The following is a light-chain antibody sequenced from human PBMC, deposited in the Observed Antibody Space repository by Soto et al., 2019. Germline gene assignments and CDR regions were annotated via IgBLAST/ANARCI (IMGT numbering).Light chain of an antibody. CDR1: ISNIGNNY. CDR2: DNN. Sequence: QSVLTQPPSVSAAPGQRVTISCSGSISNIGNNYVSWYQHLPGKAPELLIYDNNQRPSGIPDRFSGSKSVTSATLGITGLQTGDEADYYCGTWDSSLSVDVFGTGTKVTVL. V-gene: IGLV1-51*01. CDR3: GTWDSSLSVDV. J-gene: IGLJ1*01.